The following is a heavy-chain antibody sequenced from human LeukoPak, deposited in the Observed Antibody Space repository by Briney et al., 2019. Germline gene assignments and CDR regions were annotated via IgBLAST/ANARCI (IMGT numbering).Heavy chain of an antibody. V-gene: IGHV3-30-3*01. CDR1: GFTFSSYA. Sequence: QPGGSLRLSCAASGFTFSSYAMSWVRQAPGKGLEWVAFISSDGNNKYYADSVKGRFSISRDNSKNTLYLQMNGLRVEDTAVYYCARIGYSISWSGDYWGQGSLVTVSS. J-gene: IGHJ4*02. CDR3: ARIGYSISWSGDY. CDR2: ISSDGNNK. D-gene: IGHD6-13*01.